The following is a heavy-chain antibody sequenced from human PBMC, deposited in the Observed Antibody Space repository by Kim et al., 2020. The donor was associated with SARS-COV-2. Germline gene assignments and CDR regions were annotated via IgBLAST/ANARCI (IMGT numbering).Heavy chain of an antibody. CDR3: AKCWKPMGYSSSVDI. J-gene: IGHJ3*02. D-gene: IGHD6-13*01. V-gene: IGHV3-33*06. Sequence: GGSLRLSCAASGFTFSSYGMHWVRQAPGKGLEWVAVIWYDGSNKYYADSVKGRFTISRDNSKNTLYLQMNSLRAEDTAVYYCAKCWKPMGYSSSVDIWGQGTMVTVSS. CDR1: GFTFSSYG. CDR2: IWYDGSNK.